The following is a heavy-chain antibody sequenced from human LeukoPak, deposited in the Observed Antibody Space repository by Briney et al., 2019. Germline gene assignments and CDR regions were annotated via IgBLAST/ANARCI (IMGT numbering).Heavy chain of an antibody. D-gene: IGHD3-16*01. CDR2: ISGTGGRT. Sequence: GGSLRLSCAASGFTFSSYAMSWVRQAPGRGLEWVSSISGTGGRTYSADSVKGRFTISRDNSKNTLYLQMKNLRVEHTAVYYCAKGLHGGVGYGVDVWGQGTTVSVSS. J-gene: IGHJ6*02. V-gene: IGHV3-23*01. CDR1: GFTFSSYA. CDR3: AKGLHGGVGYGVDV.